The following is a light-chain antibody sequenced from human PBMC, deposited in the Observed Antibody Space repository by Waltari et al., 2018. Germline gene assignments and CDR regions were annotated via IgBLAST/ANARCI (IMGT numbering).Light chain of an antibody. V-gene: IGKV1-33*01. CDR1: QEIPPR. Sequence: TITCHSSQEIPPRSRCFEHKPGEPPQHLIHDASTLQPGVQSRFTGTGSGTAFSFTITGLQREDSATYYCQHYHIPAYTFGRGTTLQIK. J-gene: IGKJ2*01. CDR2: DAS. CDR3: QHYHIPAYT.